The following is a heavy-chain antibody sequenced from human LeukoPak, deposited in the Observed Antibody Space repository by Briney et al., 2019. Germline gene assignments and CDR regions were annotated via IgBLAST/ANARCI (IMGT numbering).Heavy chain of an antibody. D-gene: IGHD2-21*01. CDR1: GFTFSSYE. V-gene: IGHV3-48*03. CDR3: ARGPRSYCGGDY. J-gene: IGHJ4*02. CDR2: ISSSGSTI. Sequence: GGSLRLSCAASGFTFSSYEMNWVRQAPGKGLEWVSYISSSGSTIYYADSVEGRFTISRDNAKNSLYLQVNSLRAEDTAVYYCARGPRSYCGGDYWGQGTLVTVSS.